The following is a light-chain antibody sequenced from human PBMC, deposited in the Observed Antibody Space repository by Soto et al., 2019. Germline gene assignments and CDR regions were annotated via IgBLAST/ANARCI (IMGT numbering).Light chain of an antibody. V-gene: IGLV2-14*01. Sequence: QSVLTQPASVSGSPGQAITISCTGTSSEVGGYNYVSWYQQHPVKAHKLMIYDVSTRPSGVSNRFSGSESGNTAALTISGLQAEDEAGYYCSSYTRSSTCVFGGGTELTVL. CDR3: SSYTRSSTCV. CDR1: SSEVGGYNY. CDR2: DVS. J-gene: IGLJ3*02.